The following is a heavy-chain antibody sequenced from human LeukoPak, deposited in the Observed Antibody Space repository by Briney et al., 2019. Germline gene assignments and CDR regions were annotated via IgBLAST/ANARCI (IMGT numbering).Heavy chain of an antibody. Sequence: GASVKVSCKASGYTFTSYDMNWVRQATGQGLEWMGWMNPNSGNTGYAQKFQGRVTMTRNTSISTAYMELSSLRSEDTAVYYCARILTVTKGEGYFDLWGRGTLVTVSS. CDR2: MNPNSGNT. J-gene: IGHJ2*01. V-gene: IGHV1-8*01. CDR1: GYTFTSYD. CDR3: ARILTVTKGEGYFDL. D-gene: IGHD4-17*01.